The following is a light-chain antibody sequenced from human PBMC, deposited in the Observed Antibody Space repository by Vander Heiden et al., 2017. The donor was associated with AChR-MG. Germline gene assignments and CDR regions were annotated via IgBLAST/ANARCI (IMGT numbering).Light chain of an antibody. Sequence: DIVMTQSPDSLALSLGETATINCKSSRDLFHDDRNYVAWYQKTPGEAPKLLMSWASTRESGVPDRFSGSGSGTEFRLTIRRLQSEDVAVYFCQQEGTSSYTVGQGTRVEIK. V-gene: IGKV4-1*01. CDR1: RDLFHDDRNY. J-gene: IGKJ2*01. CDR3: QQEGTSSYT. CDR2: WAS.